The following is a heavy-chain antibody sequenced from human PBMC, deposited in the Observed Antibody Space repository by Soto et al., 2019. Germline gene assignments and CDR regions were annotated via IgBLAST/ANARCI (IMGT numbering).Heavy chain of an antibody. Sequence: PGGSLRLSCAASGFTFRDYVMTWFRQAPGKGLEWVGFIRSKPYGATTEYAESVEGRFTISRDDYKSIAYLQMNSLKTEDTGVYYYTRFYYDSSGYRSWYFDLWGRGTLVTVSS. CDR3: TRFYYDSSGYRSWYFDL. CDR2: IRSKPYGATT. CDR1: GFTFRDYV. V-gene: IGHV3-49*03. D-gene: IGHD3-22*01. J-gene: IGHJ2*01.